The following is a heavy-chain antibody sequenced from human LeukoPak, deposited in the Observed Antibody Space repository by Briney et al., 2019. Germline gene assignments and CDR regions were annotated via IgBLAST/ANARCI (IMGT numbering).Heavy chain of an antibody. D-gene: IGHD1-7*01. Sequence: GASVTVSFKASGYTFTSDGISWVRQAPGQGLEWMGWISAYNGNTNYAQKFQGRVTMTTDTSTSTAYMELRSLRSDDTAVYYCARVSDVTGTGWFDPWGQGTLVTVSS. CDR2: ISAYNGNT. CDR3: ARVSDVTGTGWFDP. J-gene: IGHJ5*02. CDR1: GYTFTSDG. V-gene: IGHV1-18*01.